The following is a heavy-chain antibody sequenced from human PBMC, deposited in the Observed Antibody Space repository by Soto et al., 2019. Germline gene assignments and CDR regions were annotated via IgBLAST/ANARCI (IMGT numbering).Heavy chain of an antibody. V-gene: IGHV1-69*02. CDR2: ITPIPGIP. Sequence: QVQLVQSGAEVKKPGSSVKVSCKASGGSFSSYTVTWVRQAPGQGLEWVGRITPIPGIPKYAQKFQDRVTMTADTSTSIAYMELSSLTYEDTAVYYCARGGTSGLRATNWFDPWGQGTLVTVSS. CDR3: ARGGTSGLRATNWFDP. CDR1: GGSFSSYT. J-gene: IGHJ5*02. D-gene: IGHD2-2*01.